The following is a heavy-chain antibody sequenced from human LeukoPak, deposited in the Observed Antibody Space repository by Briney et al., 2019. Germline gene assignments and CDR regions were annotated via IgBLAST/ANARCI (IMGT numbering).Heavy chain of an antibody. CDR1: GFTFSNYG. CDR2: IRYDGSNK. Sequence: PGGSLRLSCAASGFTFSNYGMHWVRQAPGKGLEWVAFIRYDGSNKYYADSVKGRFTISRDSSKNMMYLQMNSLRTEDTAVYYCTREGMGTSFSAWFDPWGQGTLVTVSS. CDR3: TREGMGTSFSAWFDP. J-gene: IGHJ5*01. V-gene: IGHV3-30*02. D-gene: IGHD1-7*01.